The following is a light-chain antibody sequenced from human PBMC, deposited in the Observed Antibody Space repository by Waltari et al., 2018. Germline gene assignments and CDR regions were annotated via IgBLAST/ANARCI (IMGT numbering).Light chain of an antibody. J-gene: IGLJ2*01. V-gene: IGLV2-23*01. Sequence: QSALTQPASVSGSPGQSITISCIGTSSDVGKYNLVSWYQQHPGQAPKLMIYEGSQRPSGVSDRFSGSKAGNTASLTISGLQAEDEADYYCFSYAGRATGVFGGGTKLTVL. CDR1: SSDVGKYNL. CDR3: FSYAGRATGV. CDR2: EGS.